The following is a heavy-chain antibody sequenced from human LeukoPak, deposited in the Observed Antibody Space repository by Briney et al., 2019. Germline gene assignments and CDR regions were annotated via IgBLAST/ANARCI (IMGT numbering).Heavy chain of an antibody. CDR1: GYTFTSYD. CDR3: ARGRIGGSGSYHKGLDY. CDR2: MNPNSGNT. Sequence: GASVKVSCKASGYTFTSYDINWLRQATGQGLEWMGWMNPNSGNTGYAQKFQGRVTITRNTSISTAYMELDSLRSEDPAWYSCARGRIGGSGSYHKGLDYWGQGTLVTVSS. D-gene: IGHD3-10*01. J-gene: IGHJ4*02. V-gene: IGHV1-8*03.